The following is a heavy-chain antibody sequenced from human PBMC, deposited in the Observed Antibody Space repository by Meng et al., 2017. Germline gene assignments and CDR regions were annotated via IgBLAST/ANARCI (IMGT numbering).Heavy chain of an antibody. CDR2: ISYDGSNK. Sequence: GESLKISCAASGFTFSSYEMYWVRQAPGKGLEWVAVISYDGSNKYYADSVKGRFTISRDNSKNTLYLQLNSLRAEDTAVYYCARDGTQKKSSSWYFLNYGMDVWGQGTTVTVSS. J-gene: IGHJ6*02. D-gene: IGHD6-13*01. CDR3: ARDGTQKKSSSWYFLNYGMDV. V-gene: IGHV3-30*04. CDR1: GFTFSSYE.